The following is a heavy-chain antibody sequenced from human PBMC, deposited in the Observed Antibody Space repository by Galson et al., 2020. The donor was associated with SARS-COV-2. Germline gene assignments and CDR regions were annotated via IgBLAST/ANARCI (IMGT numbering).Heavy chain of an antibody. Sequence: GGSLRLSCAVSGLTFSNYPFHWVRQAPGKGPEWVAVTSYDGSNEYFADSVKGRFTVSRDNSKNTLYLQMNSLRAEDPAVYYCAKGGGAAAASPDIWGQGTTVIVSS. CDR1: GLTFSNYP. D-gene: IGHD6-13*01. V-gene: IGHV3-30*04. CDR3: AKGGGAAAASPDI. CDR2: TSYDGSNE. J-gene: IGHJ6*02.